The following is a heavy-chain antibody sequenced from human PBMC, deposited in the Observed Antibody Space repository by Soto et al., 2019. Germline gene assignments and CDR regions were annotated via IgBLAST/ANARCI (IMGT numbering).Heavy chain of an antibody. CDR2: IRAHNGNT. CDR3: ARGRYGDY. Sequence: QVHLVQSGAEVKKPGASVKVFCHGSGYAFTTYGMTWVRQAPGQGFEWLGWIRAHNGNTNHAQKLQGRVTVTRDTSTSTAYMDLRSLRYDDTPVYYCARGRYGDYWGQGALVTVSS. D-gene: IGHD1-1*01. CDR1: GYAFTTYG. J-gene: IGHJ4*02. V-gene: IGHV1-18*01.